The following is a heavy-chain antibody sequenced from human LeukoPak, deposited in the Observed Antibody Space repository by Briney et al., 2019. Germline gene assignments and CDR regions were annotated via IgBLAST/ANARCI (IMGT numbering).Heavy chain of an antibody. CDR1: GDSVSSNSAA. D-gene: IGHD2-2*01. V-gene: IGHV6-1*01. CDR3: ARVGLGCSSTSCYAFDI. Sequence: SHTLSLTCALSGDSVSSNSAAWNWIRQSPSRGLEWLGRTYYRSKWSNDYAVSVKSRITINPDTSKNQFSLQLNSVTPEDTAVYYCARVGLGCSSTSCYAFDIWGQGTMVTVSS. J-gene: IGHJ3*02. CDR2: TYYRSKWSN.